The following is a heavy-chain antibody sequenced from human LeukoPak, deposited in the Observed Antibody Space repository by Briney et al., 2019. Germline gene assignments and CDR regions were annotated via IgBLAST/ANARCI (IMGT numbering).Heavy chain of an antibody. CDR1: GFTFSNYA. V-gene: IGHV3-30*18. CDR3: TNYYWAFDF. J-gene: IGHJ4*02. D-gene: IGHD1-26*01. Sequence: GGSLRLSCAASGFTFSNYAVHWVRQAPGRGLEWVAVISYDVSNKYYADSVKGRFTISRDNSKNTLYLQMNSLRVDDTAVYYCTNYYWAFDFWGQGSLVTVSS. CDR2: ISYDVSNK.